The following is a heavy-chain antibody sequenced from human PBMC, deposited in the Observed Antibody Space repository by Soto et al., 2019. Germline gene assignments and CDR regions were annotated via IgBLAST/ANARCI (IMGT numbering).Heavy chain of an antibody. D-gene: IGHD4-17*01. Sequence: QLQLQESGSGLVKPSQTLSLTCTVSGGSISSGDYSWSWLRQPPGKGLEWIGYIYHSGSPYFNPSLTRRFSISVDRSENHFSLRLSSVTASDTAMYSCARVSDGDWILCRIWFDPWGQGMLVTVSS. V-gene: IGHV4-30-2*01. CDR2: IYHSGSP. CDR1: GGSISSGDYS. CDR3: ARVSDGDWILCRIWFDP. J-gene: IGHJ5*02.